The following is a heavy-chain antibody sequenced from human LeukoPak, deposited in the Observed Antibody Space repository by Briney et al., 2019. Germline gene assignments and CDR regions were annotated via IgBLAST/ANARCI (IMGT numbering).Heavy chain of an antibody. CDR2: IVVGSGNT. D-gene: IGHD4-17*01. J-gene: IGHJ4*02. CDR1: GFTFTSSA. Sequence: GASVKVSCKASGFTFTSSAMQWVRQARGQRLEWIGWIVVGSGNTNYAQKFQERVTITRDMSTSTAYMELSSLRSEDTAVYYCAAASHHDYGDLRVDYWGQGTLVTVSS. V-gene: IGHV1-58*02. CDR3: AAASHHDYGDLRVDY.